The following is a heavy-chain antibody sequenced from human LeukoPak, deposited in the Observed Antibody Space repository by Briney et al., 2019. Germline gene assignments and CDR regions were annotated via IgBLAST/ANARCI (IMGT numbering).Heavy chain of an antibody. CDR3: ARDGNYGSGSYSYYFDY. V-gene: IGHV1-69*04. CDR2: IIPILGIA. Sequence: SVKVSCKASGDTFSSYAISWVRQAPGQGLEWMGRIIPILGIANYAQKFQGRVTITADESTSTAYMELSSLRSEDTAVYYCARDGNYGSGSYSYYFDYWGQGTLVTVSS. CDR1: GDTFSSYA. J-gene: IGHJ4*02. D-gene: IGHD3-10*01.